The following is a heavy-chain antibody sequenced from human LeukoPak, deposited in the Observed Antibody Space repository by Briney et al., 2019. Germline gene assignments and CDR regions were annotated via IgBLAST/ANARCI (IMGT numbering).Heavy chain of an antibody. J-gene: IGHJ4*02. V-gene: IGHV4-38-2*02. CDR2: IYHSGIT. CDR3: ARVPQTSL. CDR1: GYSISSGFY. Sequence: PSETLSLTCTVSGYSISSGFYWGWIRQPPGKGLEWIGSIYHSGITYYNPSLKSRVTISVDTSKNQFSLKLSSVTAADTAVYYCARVPQTSLWGQGTLVTVSS.